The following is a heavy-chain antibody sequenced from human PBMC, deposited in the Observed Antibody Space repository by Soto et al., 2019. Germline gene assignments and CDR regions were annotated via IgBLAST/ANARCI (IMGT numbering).Heavy chain of an antibody. CDR3: ARDLPHYDSSGYYYFAPSHGFGY. D-gene: IGHD3-22*01. CDR2: INPSGGST. V-gene: IGHV1-46*01. CDR1: GYSFTSYY. J-gene: IGHJ4*02. Sequence: ASVKVYCKRFGYSFTSYYMHWVRQTPGQGLEWMGIINPSGGSTSYAQKFQGRVTMTRDTSTSTVYMELSSLRSEDTAVYYCARDLPHYDSSGYYYFAPSHGFGYWGQGTLVTVSS.